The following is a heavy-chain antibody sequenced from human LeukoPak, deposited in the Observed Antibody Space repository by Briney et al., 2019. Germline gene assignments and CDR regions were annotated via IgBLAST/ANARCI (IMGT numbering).Heavy chain of an antibody. V-gene: IGHV4-4*07. CDR3: ARDPRYCSSTSCYKGAYYFDY. J-gene: IGHJ4*02. CDR1: GGSISSYY. CDR2: IYTSGST. D-gene: IGHD2-2*02. Sequence: SETLSLTCTVSGGSISSYYWSWIRRPAGKGLEWIGRIYTSGSTNYNPSLKSRVTMSVDTSKNQFSLKLSSVTAADTAVYYCARDPRYCSSTSCYKGAYYFDYWGQGTLVTVSS.